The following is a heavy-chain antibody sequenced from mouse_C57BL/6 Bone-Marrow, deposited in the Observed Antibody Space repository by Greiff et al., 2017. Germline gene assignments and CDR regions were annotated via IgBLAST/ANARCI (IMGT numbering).Heavy chain of an antibody. J-gene: IGHJ1*03. CDR2: ISYDGSN. CDR3: ARGTAQATIWYFDV. D-gene: IGHD3-2*02. CDR1: GYSITSGYY. V-gene: IGHV3-6*01. Sequence: EVKLMESGPGLVKPSQSLSLTCSVTGYSITSGYYWNWIRQFPGNKLEWMGYISYDGSNNYNPSLKNRISITRDTSKNQFFLKLNSVTTEDTATYYCARGTAQATIWYFDVWGTGTTVTVSS.